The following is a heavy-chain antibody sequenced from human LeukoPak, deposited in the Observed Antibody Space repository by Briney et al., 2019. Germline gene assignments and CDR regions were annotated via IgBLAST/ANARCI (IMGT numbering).Heavy chain of an antibody. V-gene: IGHV3-21*01. CDR1: GFTFSSYS. Sequence: GGSLRLSCAASGFTFSSYSMNWVRQAPGKGLEWVSSISSSSSYIYYADSVKGRFTISRDNAKNSLYLQMNSLRAEDRVVYYCARESGEVSGKGFSYYNFALEVWGHGTTVTVSS. D-gene: IGHD2-21*01. CDR3: ARESGEVSGKGFSYYNFALEV. J-gene: IGHJ6*02. CDR2: ISSSSSYI.